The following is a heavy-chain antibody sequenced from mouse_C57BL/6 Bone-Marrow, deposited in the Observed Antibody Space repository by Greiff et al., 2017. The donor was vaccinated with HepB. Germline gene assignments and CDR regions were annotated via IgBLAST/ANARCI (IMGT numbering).Heavy chain of an antibody. D-gene: IGHD2-4*01. CDR3: ARWGLRHWYFDV. Sequence: EVNVVESGGGLVQPGESLKLSCESNEYEFPSHDMSWVRKTPEKRLELVAAINSDGGSTYNPDTMERRFIISRDNTKKTLYLQMSSLRSEDTALYYCARWGLRHWYFDVWGTGTTVTVSS. CDR1: EYEFPSHD. J-gene: IGHJ1*03. CDR2: INSDGGST. V-gene: IGHV5-2*01.